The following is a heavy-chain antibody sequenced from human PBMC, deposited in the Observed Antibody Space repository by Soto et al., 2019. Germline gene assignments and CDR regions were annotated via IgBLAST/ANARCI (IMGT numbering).Heavy chain of an antibody. V-gene: IGHV1-8*03. D-gene: IGHD3-9*01. CDR1: GGTFSSYA. J-gene: IGHJ5*02. Sequence: GASVKVSCKASGGTFSSYAISWVRQAPGQGLEWMGWMIPICGNTGYAQKFQGRVTITRNTSISTAYMELSSLRSEDTAVYYFARVYYDILTGYYRSWFDPWGQGTLVTVSS. CDR3: ARVYYDILTGYYRSWFDP. CDR2: MIPICGNT.